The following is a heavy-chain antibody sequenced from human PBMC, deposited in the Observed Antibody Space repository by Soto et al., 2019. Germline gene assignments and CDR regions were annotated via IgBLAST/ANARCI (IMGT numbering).Heavy chain of an antibody. CDR2: INAGNGNT. D-gene: IGHD3-10*01. J-gene: IGHJ5*01. CDR1: GYTFTSYA. Sequence: ASVKVSCKASGYTFTSYAVHWVRQAPGQRLEWMGWINAGNGNTKYSQKFQGRVTITRDTSASTAYMELNNLRADDTALYYCAKNSGWFDSWGQGTLVTVSS. V-gene: IGHV1-3*01. CDR3: AKNSGWFDS.